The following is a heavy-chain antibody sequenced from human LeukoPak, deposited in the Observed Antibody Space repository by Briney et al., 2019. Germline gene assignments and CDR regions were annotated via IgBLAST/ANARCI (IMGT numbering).Heavy chain of an antibody. CDR3: VVVMVPAALWQFDL. D-gene: IGHD2-2*01. J-gene: IGHJ2*01. CDR1: GFIFSHYG. Sequence: GGSLRLSCVTSGFIFSHYGFHWVRQAPGKGLEWVALIRPDANKKSYPDSVKGRFTVSRDNSENTVYLQMNSLRAEGTAMYYCVVVMVPAALWQFDLWGRGTQVTVSS. V-gene: IGHV3-30*02. CDR2: IRPDANKK.